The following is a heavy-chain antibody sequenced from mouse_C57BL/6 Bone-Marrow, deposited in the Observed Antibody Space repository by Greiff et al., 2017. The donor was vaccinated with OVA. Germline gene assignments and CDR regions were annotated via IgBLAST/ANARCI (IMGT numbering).Heavy chain of an antibody. CDR2: LWSGGST. J-gene: IGHJ2*01. D-gene: IGHD1-1*01. Sequence: VKLVESGPGLVQPSQSLSITCTVSGFSLTSYGVHWVRQSPGKGLEWLGVLWSGGSTDYNAAFISRLSISKDNSKSQVFFKMNSLQADDTAIYYCARNAHYYGSSLCDYWGQGTTLTVSS. V-gene: IGHV2-2*01. CDR1: GFSLTSYG. CDR3: ARNAHYYGSSLCDY.